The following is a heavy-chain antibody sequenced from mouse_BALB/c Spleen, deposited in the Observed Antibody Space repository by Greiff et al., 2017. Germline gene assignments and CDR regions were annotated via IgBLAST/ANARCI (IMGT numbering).Heavy chain of an antibody. CDR1: GYSITSDYA. Sequence: EVKLQESGPGLVKPSQSLSLTCTVTGYSITSDYAWNWIRQFPGNKLEWMGYISYSGSTSYNPSLKSRISITRDTSKNQFFLQLNSVTTEDTATYYCARSAIYYDYDGYAMDYWGQGTSVTVSS. CDR2: ISYSGST. V-gene: IGHV3-2*02. J-gene: IGHJ4*01. D-gene: IGHD2-4*01. CDR3: ARSAIYYDYDGYAMDY.